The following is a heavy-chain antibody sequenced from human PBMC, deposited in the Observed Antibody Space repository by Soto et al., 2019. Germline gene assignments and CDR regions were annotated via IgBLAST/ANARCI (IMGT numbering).Heavy chain of an antibody. CDR2: FDPEDGET. CDR1: GYTLTELS. J-gene: IGHJ3*02. D-gene: IGHD3-10*01. CDR3: ATEGGSGNIRGAFDI. Sequence: ASVKVSCKVSGYTLTELSMHWVRQAPGKGLEWTGGFDPEDGETIYAQKFQGRVTMTEDTSTDTAYMELSSLRSEDTAVYYCATEGGSGNIRGAFDIWGQGTMVTVSS. V-gene: IGHV1-24*01.